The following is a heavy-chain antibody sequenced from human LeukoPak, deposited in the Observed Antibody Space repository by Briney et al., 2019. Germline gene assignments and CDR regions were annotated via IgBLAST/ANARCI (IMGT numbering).Heavy chain of an antibody. V-gene: IGHV3-74*01. CDR1: GFTFSSYW. CDR2: INTDGTST. D-gene: IGHD6-13*01. CDR3: ARELRTAAGFDAFDI. J-gene: IGHJ3*02. Sequence: GGSLRLSCAASGFTFSSYWMHWVRQAPGKGLVWVSRINTDGTSTSYADSVKGRFTISRENAKNSLYLQMNSLGAGDTAVYYCARELRTAAGFDAFDIWGQGTRVTVPS.